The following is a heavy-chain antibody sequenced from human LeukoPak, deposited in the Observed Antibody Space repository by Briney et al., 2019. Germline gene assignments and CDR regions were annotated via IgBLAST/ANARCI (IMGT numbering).Heavy chain of an antibody. CDR1: GFTFTDYG. D-gene: IGHD3-9*01. J-gene: IGHJ4*02. CDR2: ISYDGSNK. V-gene: IGHV3-30-3*01. Sequence: PGGSLRLSCAASGFTFTDYGVHWVRQPPGKGLEWVAVISYDGSNKYYADSVKGRFTISRDNSKNTLYLQMNSLRAEDTAVYYCARDQNILTGYYYDYRGQGTLVTVSS. CDR3: ARDQNILTGYYYDY.